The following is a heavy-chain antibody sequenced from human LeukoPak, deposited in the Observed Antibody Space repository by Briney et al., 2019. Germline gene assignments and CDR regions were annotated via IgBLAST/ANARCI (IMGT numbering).Heavy chain of an antibody. Sequence: SVKVSCKASGFKFTNFYFHWVRQAPGQGLEWMGIINPSGGTTTYAQKFQGNITMTRDTSTSTVYMEMTSLTSEDTAVYYCARSEYSKSIWFDPWGQGTLVTVSS. CDR2: INPSGGTT. CDR1: GFKFTNFY. D-gene: IGHD6-6*01. V-gene: IGHV1-46*01. CDR3: ARSEYSKSIWFDP. J-gene: IGHJ5*02.